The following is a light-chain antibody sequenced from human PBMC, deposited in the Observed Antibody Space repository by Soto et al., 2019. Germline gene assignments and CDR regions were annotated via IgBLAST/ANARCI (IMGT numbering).Light chain of an antibody. V-gene: IGLV2-8*01. CDR3: CSYAGRNREV. CDR2: EVS. CDR1: SSDVGGYNY. J-gene: IGLJ1*01. Sequence: QSALTQPPSASGSPGQSVTISCTGTSSDVGGYNYVSWYQQYPGKAPKLMIYEVSKRPSGVPDRFSGSKSGNTASLTVSGLRAEEGADYYACSYAGRNREVLGTGTKVTVL.